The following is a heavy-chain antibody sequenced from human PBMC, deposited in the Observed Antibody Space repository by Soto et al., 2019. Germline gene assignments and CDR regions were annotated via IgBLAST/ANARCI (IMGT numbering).Heavy chain of an antibody. CDR2: ISSSGSTI. Sequence: GGSLRLSCAASGFTFSDYYMSWIRQAPGKGRGWVSYISSSGSTIYYADSVKGRFTISRDNAKNSLYLQMNSLRAEDTAVYYCAREATGSGNYFDYWGQGTLVTVSS. D-gene: IGHD3-10*01. CDR3: AREATGSGNYFDY. V-gene: IGHV3-11*01. J-gene: IGHJ4*02. CDR1: GFTFSDYY.